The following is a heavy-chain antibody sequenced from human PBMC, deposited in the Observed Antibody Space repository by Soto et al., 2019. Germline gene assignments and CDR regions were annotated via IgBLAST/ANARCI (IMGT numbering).Heavy chain of an antibody. CDR2: IYYSGST. CDR3: AGRLLWFGELLLRDNWFDP. V-gene: IGHV4-61*08. CDR1: GGSISSGDYY. J-gene: IGHJ5*02. D-gene: IGHD3-10*01. Sequence: SETLSLTCTVSGGSISSGDYYWSWIRQPPGKGLEWIGYIYYSGSTYYNPSLKSRVTISVDTSKNQFSLKLSSVTAADTAVYYCAGRLLWFGELLLRDNWFDPWGQGTLVTVSS.